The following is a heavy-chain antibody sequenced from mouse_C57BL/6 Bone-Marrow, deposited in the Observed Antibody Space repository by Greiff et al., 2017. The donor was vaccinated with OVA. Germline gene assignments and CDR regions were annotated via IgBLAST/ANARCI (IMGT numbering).Heavy chain of an antibody. CDR1: GYTFTSYW. D-gene: IGHD1-1*01. J-gene: IGHJ2*01. V-gene: IGHV1-64*01. CDR2: IHPNSGST. Sequence: QVQLQQPGAELVKPGASVKLSCKASGYTFTSYWMHWVKQRPGQGLEWIGMIHPNSGSTNYNEKFKSKDTLTVDKSSSTAYMQLSSLTSEDSAVYYCARCPYYYGRRYFDYWGQGTTLTVSS. CDR3: ARCPYYYGRRYFDY.